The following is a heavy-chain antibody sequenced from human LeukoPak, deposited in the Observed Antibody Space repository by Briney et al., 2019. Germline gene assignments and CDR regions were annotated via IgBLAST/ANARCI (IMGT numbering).Heavy chain of an antibody. CDR3: ATTRVVPAAISSRYFDY. Sequence: GASVKVSCKVSGYGLIELSMHWVRQAPGKGLEWMGGFDPEDGETIYAQKFQGRVTMTEDTSTDTAYMELSSLRSEDTAVYYCATTRVVPAAISSRYFDYWGQGTLVTVSS. D-gene: IGHD2-2*01. CDR2: FDPEDGET. V-gene: IGHV1-24*01. CDR1: GYGLIELS. J-gene: IGHJ4*02.